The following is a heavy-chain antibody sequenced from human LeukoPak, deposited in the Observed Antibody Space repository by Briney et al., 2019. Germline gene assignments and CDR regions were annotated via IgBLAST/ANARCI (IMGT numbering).Heavy chain of an antibody. D-gene: IGHD3-3*01. CDR1: GFTLSTYT. J-gene: IGHJ4*02. CDR3: ARVRGDYDFWSDYYRSLSGHDEVY. V-gene: IGHV3-30*03. CDR2: ISYDGSNK. Sequence: GGSLRLSCAASGFTLSTYTMHWVRQAPGRGPEWVAVISYDGSNKFYADSVKGRFAISRDNSKNTLYLQMDSLRPEDTAVYYCARVRGDYDFWSDYYRSLSGHDEVYWGQGTLVSVSS.